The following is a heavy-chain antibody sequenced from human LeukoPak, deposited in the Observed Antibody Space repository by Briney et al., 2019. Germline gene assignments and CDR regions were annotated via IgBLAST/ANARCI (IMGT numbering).Heavy chain of an antibody. CDR1: GGSFSGYY. V-gene: IGHV4-34*01. CDR2: INHSGST. Sequence: SETLSLTCAVCGGSFSGYYWSWIRQPPGKGLEWIGEINHSGSTNYNPSLKSRVTISVDTSKNQFSLKLSSVTAADTAVYYCARDKYLNYYDSTYYFDYWGQGTLVTVSS. D-gene: IGHD3-22*01. CDR3: ARDKYLNYYDSTYYFDY. J-gene: IGHJ4*02.